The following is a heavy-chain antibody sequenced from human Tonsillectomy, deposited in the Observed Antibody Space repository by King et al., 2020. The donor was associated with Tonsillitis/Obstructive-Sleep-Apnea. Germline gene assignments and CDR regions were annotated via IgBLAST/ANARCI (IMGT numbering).Heavy chain of an antibody. D-gene: IGHD6-13*01. CDR3: ATQQLVLENWFDP. V-gene: IGHV4-34*01. CDR2: ITHSGST. J-gene: IGHJ5*02. Sequence: VQLQQWGAGLLKPSETLFLTCAVYGGSFSGYYWSCIRQPPGEGLEWIREITHSGSTNYNPSLKSRVTISIETSKKQFSLKLSSVTAADTAVYYCATQQLVLENWFDPWGQGTLVTVSS. CDR1: GGSFSGYY.